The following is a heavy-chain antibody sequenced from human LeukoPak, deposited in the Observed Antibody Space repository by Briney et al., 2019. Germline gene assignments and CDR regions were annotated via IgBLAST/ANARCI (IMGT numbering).Heavy chain of an antibody. CDR2: IYHSGST. D-gene: IGHD3-22*01. V-gene: IGHV4-30-2*01. J-gene: IGHJ3*02. CDR3: ARYEYLDSSGYIVAFDI. CDR1: GGSISSGGYY. Sequence: PSQTLSLTCTVSGGSISSGGYYWSWIRQPPGKGLEWIGYIYHSGSTYYNPSLKSRVTISVDRSENQFSLKLSSVTAADTAMYYCARYEYLDSSGYIVAFDIWGQGTMVTVSS.